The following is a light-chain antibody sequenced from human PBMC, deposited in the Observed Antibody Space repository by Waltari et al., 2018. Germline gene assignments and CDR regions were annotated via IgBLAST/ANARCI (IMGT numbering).Light chain of an antibody. J-gene: IGKJ1*01. Sequence: SGRASQSVGRYLAWYQQKPGQAPRLLIYDASTRATGIPDRFSGSGSGTDFSLTINRLESEDFAVYYCQKYVNLPATFGQGTKVEIK. CDR2: DAS. CDR1: QSVGRY. CDR3: QKYVNLPAT. V-gene: IGKV3-20*01.